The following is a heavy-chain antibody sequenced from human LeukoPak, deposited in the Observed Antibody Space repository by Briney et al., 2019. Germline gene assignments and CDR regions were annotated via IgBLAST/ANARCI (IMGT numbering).Heavy chain of an antibody. CDR2: IYYSGNT. CDR3: ARRRAGRDWFDP. V-gene: IGHV4-39*01. Sequence: SETLSLTCTVSGGSISNGDHYWSWIRQHPGQGLEWIGSIYYSGNTYYNPSLKSRVTISVDTSKNQFSLKLSSVTATDTAVYYCARRRAGRDWFDPWGQGTLVTVSS. CDR1: GGSISNGDHY. J-gene: IGHJ5*02. D-gene: IGHD6-19*01.